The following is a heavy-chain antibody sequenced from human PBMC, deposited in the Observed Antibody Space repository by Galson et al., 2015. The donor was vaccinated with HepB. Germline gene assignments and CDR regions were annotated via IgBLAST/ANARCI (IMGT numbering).Heavy chain of an antibody. Sequence: SVTVSCKASGSTFTNHYIHWVRQAPGQGLEWLGWIIPSSGGTNYGQKFQGRVTMTRDTSIRTAYMELGRLTSDDTAVYYCARDESTTSLDYWGQGTTVTVS. CDR2: IIPSSGGT. D-gene: IGHD2-2*01. V-gene: IGHV1-2*02. J-gene: IGHJ4*03. CDR3: ARDESTTSLDY. CDR1: GSTFTNHY.